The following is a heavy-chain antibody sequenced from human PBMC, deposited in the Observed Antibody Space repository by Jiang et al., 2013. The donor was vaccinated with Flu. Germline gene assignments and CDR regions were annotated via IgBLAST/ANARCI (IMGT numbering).Heavy chain of an antibody. J-gene: IGHJ4*02. CDR3: ATDVWFGELYYFDY. D-gene: IGHD3-10*01. V-gene: IGHV1-24*01. Sequence: EDGETIYAQKFQGRVTMTEDTSTDTAYMELNSLRSEDTAVYYCATDVWFGELYYFDYWGQGTLVTVSS. CDR2: EDGET.